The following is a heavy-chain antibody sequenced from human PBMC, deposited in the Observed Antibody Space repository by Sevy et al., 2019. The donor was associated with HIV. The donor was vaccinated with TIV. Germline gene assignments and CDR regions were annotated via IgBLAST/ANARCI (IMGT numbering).Heavy chain of an antibody. CDR1: GYTFTGYY. Sequence: ASVKVSCKATGYTFTGYYMHWVRQAPGQGLEWMGWINPNSGGTNYGRKFQGRFTMTRDTSISTAYMELSRLGSDDTAVYYCARWSAPRDYGDFFYYYYGMDVWGQGTTVTVSS. CDR2: INPNSGGT. J-gene: IGHJ6*02. D-gene: IGHD4-17*01. V-gene: IGHV1-2*02. CDR3: ARWSAPRDYGDFFYYYYGMDV.